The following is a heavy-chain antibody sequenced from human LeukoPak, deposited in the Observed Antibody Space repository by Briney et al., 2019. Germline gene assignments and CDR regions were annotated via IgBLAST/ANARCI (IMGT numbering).Heavy chain of an antibody. CDR3: ARVEMATIGGVYYYYYMDV. D-gene: IGHD5-24*01. CDR2: IYYSGST. V-gene: IGHV4-59*01. CDR1: GGSISSYY. Sequence: PSETLSLTCTVSGGSISSYYWSRIRQPPGKGLEWIGYIYYSGSTNYNPSLKSRVTISVDTSKNQFSLKLSSVTAADTAVYYCARVEMATIGGVYYYYYMDVWGKGTTVTVSS. J-gene: IGHJ6*03.